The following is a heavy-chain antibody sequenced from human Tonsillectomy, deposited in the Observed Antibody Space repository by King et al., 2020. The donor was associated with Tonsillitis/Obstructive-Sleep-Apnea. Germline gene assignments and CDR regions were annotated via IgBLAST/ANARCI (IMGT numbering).Heavy chain of an antibody. CDR1: GFSVSSKY. Sequence: VQLVESGGGLIQPGGSLRLSCAVSGFSVSSKYMIWVRQAPGKGLEWVSVIYSGGSTYHADSVKGRFTISRDNSKNTLYLQMNSLRAEDTAVYFCARSLPAGGNHYAMDVWGQGNTVTVSS. D-gene: IGHD6-13*01. CDR2: IYSGGST. J-gene: IGHJ6*02. CDR3: ARSLPAGGNHYAMDV. V-gene: IGHV3-53*01.